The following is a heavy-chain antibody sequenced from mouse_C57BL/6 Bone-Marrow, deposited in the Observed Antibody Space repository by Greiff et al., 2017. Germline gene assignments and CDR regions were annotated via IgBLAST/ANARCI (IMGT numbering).Heavy chain of an antibody. CDR2: ILPGSGST. CDR3: ARLGFITTVVAKAY. D-gene: IGHD1-1*01. CDR1: GYTFTGYW. Sequence: VQLQQTGAELMKPGASVKLSCKATGYTFTGYWIEWVKQRPGHGLEWIGEILPGSGSTNYNEKFKGKATFTADTSSNTAYMQLSSLTTEDSAIYYCARLGFITTVVAKAYWGQGTLVTVSA. V-gene: IGHV1-9*01. J-gene: IGHJ3*01.